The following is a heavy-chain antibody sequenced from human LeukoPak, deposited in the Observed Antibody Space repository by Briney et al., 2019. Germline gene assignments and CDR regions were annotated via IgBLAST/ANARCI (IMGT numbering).Heavy chain of an antibody. V-gene: IGHV3-15*01. CDR3: TTITMIREHEDY. J-gene: IGHJ4*02. D-gene: IGHD3-10*01. CDR1: GFTFSKAW. CDR2: IKSKTDGGTT. Sequence: PGGSLRLSCAASGFTFSKAWMSRVRQAPGKGLEWVGRIKSKTDGGTTDYAAPVKGRFTISRDDSRNTLSLQMNSLKTEDTAVYYCTTITMIREHEDYWGQGTLVTVSS.